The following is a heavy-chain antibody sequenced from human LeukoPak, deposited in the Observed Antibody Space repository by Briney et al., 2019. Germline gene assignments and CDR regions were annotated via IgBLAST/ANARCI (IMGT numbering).Heavy chain of an antibody. V-gene: IGHV3-21*01. D-gene: IGHD2-15*01. J-gene: IGHJ4*02. CDR3: AREGGAEDFDY. Sequence: GGSLRLSCAASVFTFSNYNMNWVRQAPGKGLEWVSSISDNSRDMYYAYSVKGRFTISRDNAKNSLYLQMNSLRAEDTAVYYCAREGGAEDFDYWGQGTLVTVSS. CDR1: VFTFSNYN. CDR2: ISDNSRDM.